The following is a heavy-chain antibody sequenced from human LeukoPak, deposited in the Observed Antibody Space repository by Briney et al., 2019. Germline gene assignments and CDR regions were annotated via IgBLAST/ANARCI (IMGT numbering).Heavy chain of an antibody. Sequence: PGGSLRLSCAASGFTFSSYGMHWVRQAPGKGLVWVAVVWYDGSNTYYGESVKGRFTISRDNSRNTLYLQMIGLRGDDTGMYYCARDRPDDYGGNHPLDYWGQGTLVIVSS. CDR1: GFTFSSYG. D-gene: IGHD4-23*01. CDR2: VWYDGSNT. V-gene: IGHV3-33*01. J-gene: IGHJ4*02. CDR3: ARDRPDDYGGNHPLDY.